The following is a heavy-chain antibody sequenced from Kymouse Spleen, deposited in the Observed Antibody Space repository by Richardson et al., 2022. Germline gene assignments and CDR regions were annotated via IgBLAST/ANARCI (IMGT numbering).Heavy chain of an antibody. D-gene: IGHD1-20*01,IGHD1-7*01. Sequence: QVQLQQWGAGLLKPSETLSLTCAVYGGSFSGYYWSWIRQPPGKGLEWIGEINHSGSTNYNPSLKSRVTISVDTSKNQFSLKLSSVTAADTAVYYCARAYNWNYFDYWGQGTLVTVSS. CDR3: ARAYNWNYFDY. J-gene: IGHJ4*02. V-gene: IGHV4-34*01. CDR1: GGSFSGYY. CDR2: INHSGST.